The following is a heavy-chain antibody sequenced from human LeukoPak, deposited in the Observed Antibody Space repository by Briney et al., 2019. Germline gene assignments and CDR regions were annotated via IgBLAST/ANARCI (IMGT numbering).Heavy chain of an antibody. V-gene: IGHV3-11*01. CDR3: AKVAGQYYDILTADWYFDL. J-gene: IGHJ2*01. Sequence: KTGGSLRLSCAASGFTFSDFYMSWIRQAPGKGLEWVSYIRGSGSTIYYADSVKGRFTISRDNSKNTLYLQMNSLRAEDTAVYYCAKVAGQYYDILTADWYFDLWGRGTLVTVSS. CDR1: GFTFSDFY. CDR2: IRGSGSTI. D-gene: IGHD3-9*01.